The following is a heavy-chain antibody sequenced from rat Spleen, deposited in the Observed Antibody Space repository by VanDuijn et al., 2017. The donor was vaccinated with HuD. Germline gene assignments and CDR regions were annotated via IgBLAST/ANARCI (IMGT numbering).Heavy chain of an antibody. Sequence: EVQLVESGGGLVQPGKSLKLSCAASGFTFSNYYMAWVRQAPTKGLEWVASINTGGGNTYYRGSVKGRFTISRDNAKSTLYLQMDSLRSEDTATYYCATRDGGYPGWGQGTLVTVSS. CDR2: INTGGGNT. V-gene: IGHV5-25*01. D-gene: IGHD1-11*01. CDR3: ATRDGGYPG. CDR1: GFTFSNYY. J-gene: IGHJ3*01.